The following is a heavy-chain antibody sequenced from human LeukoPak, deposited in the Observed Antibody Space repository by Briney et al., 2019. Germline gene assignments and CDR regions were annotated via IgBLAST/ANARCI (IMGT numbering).Heavy chain of an antibody. CDR1: GGSISSYY. V-gene: IGHV4-59*01. J-gene: IGHJ4*02. Sequence: SETLSLTCTVSGGSISSYYWSWIRQPPGKGLEWIGYIFYSGSTNYNPSLKSRVTISVDTPKNQFSLKLSSVTAADTAVYYCARGVSVRFLEWLLTGLYFDYWGQGTLVTVSS. D-gene: IGHD3-3*01. CDR2: IFYSGST. CDR3: ARGVSVRFLEWLLTGLYFDY.